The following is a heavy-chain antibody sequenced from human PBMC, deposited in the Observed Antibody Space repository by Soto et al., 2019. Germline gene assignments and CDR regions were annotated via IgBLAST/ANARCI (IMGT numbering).Heavy chain of an antibody. CDR1: GFTFSSYA. J-gene: IGHJ4*02. V-gene: IGHV3-23*01. D-gene: IGHD3-10*01. Sequence: GGSLRLSCIASGFTFSSYAMTWVRQAPGRGLEWVSTLSGSGGSTYYADSVEGRFTISRDNSKNTLHLQMNSLRAEDTAVYYCAKEGYSYGQTAFDHWGQGTLVTVSS. CDR2: LSGSGGST. CDR3: AKEGYSYGQTAFDH.